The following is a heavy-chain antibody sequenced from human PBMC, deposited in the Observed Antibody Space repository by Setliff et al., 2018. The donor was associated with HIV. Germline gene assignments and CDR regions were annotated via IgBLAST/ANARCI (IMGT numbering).Heavy chain of an antibody. CDR1: GGSISNFY. D-gene: IGHD3-22*01. Sequence: PSETLSLTCTVSGGSISNFYWSWIRQPPGKGLEWIGYICTSGSTSYNPSLKSRVSISVDTSTDHFSLKLSSVTAADTAVYYCARTPGTHYYDRSANFHYFDYWGQGALVTVSS. J-gene: IGHJ4*02. V-gene: IGHV4-4*08. CDR3: ARTPGTHYYDRSANFHYFDY. CDR2: ICTSGST.